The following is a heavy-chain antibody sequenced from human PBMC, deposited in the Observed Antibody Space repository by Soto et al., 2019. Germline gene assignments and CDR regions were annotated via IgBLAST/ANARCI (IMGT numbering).Heavy chain of an antibody. D-gene: IGHD2-21*02. Sequence: QVQLQESGPGLVKPSQTLSLTCTVSGGSISSGGYYWSWIRQHPGKGLEWIGYIYYSGSTCYNPSLKSRVTISVDTSKNQFSLKLSSVTAVDTAVYYCARGAGIVVVTAIPRNFDYWGQGTLVTVSS. CDR1: GGSISSGGYY. J-gene: IGHJ4*02. V-gene: IGHV4-31*03. CDR2: IYYSGST. CDR3: ARGAGIVVVTAIPRNFDY.